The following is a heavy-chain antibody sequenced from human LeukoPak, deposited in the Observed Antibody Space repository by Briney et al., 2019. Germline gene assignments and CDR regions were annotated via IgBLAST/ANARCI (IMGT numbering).Heavy chain of an antibody. Sequence: PGGSLRLSCAASGFTFSSYGMHWVRQAPGKGLEWVAVIWYDGSNKYYADSVKGRFTISRDNSKNTLNLQMNSLRAEDTAVYYCARGGGYSGYEFDYWGQGTLVTVSS. J-gene: IGHJ4*02. V-gene: IGHV3-33*01. D-gene: IGHD5-12*01. CDR3: ARGGGYSGYEFDY. CDR2: IWYDGSNK. CDR1: GFTFSSYG.